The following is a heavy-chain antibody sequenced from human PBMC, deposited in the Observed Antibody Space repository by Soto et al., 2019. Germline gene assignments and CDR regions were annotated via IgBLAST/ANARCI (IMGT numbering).Heavy chain of an antibody. CDR3: ARSGSWYVVDY. D-gene: IGHD6-13*01. V-gene: IGHV1-3*01. CDR2: INAGNGNT. Sequence: QVQLVQSGAEVKKPGASVKVSCKASGYTFTSYAMHWVRQAPGQRLEWMGWINAGNGNTKYSQKFQGRVTLTRDTSASTAYMELSSLRTEGTAVYYWARSGSWYVVDYWGQGTLVTVSS. CDR1: GYTFTSYA. J-gene: IGHJ4*02.